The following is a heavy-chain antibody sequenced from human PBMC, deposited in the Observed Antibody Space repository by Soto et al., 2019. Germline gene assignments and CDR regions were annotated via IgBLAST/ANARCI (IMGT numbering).Heavy chain of an antibody. V-gene: IGHV3-48*03. J-gene: IGHJ5*02. CDR2: ISSSGSTI. D-gene: IGHD3-10*01. CDR1: GFTFSSYE. Sequence: GGSLRLSCAASGFTFSSYEMNWVRQAPGKGLEWVSYISSSGSTIYYADSVKGRFTISRDNAKNSLYLQMNSLRAEDTAVYYCAREMVSNWFDPWGQGTLVTVSS. CDR3: AREMVSNWFDP.